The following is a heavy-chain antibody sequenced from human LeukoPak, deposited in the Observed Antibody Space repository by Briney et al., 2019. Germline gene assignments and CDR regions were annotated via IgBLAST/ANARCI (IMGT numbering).Heavy chain of an antibody. CDR1: GFTFSDYY. CDR2: ISGSGSII. Sequence: GGSLRLSCAASGFTFSDYYMSWIRQAPGKGLEWVSYISGSGSIIYYADSVKGRFTISRDNAKNSLYLQMNSLRAEDTAVYYCAKVVGPWSGLRGYMDVWGKGTTVTVSS. CDR3: AKVVGPWSGLRGYMDV. D-gene: IGHD3-3*01. J-gene: IGHJ6*03. V-gene: IGHV3-11*04.